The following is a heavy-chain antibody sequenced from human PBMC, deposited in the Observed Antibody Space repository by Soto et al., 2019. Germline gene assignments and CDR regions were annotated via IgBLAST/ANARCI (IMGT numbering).Heavy chain of an antibody. CDR1: GGSFRTVP. D-gene: IGHD3-10*01. V-gene: IGHV1-69*13. CDR2: ITPVFGTA. J-gene: IGHJ4*02. Sequence: GASVKVSCKASGGSFRTVPFSWLRQAPGQGLEWMGGITPVFGTANYAQKFQGRVTITADESTTTAYMELNSLRYEDTAIYFCASGKFGTHFFDYWGQGTQVTVSS. CDR3: ASGKFGTHFFDY.